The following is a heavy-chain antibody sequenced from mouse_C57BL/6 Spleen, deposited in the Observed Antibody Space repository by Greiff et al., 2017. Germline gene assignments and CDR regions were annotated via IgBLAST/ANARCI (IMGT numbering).Heavy chain of an antibody. J-gene: IGHJ4*01. CDR1: GYTFTSYW. Sequence: VQLQQPGAELVMPGASVKLSCKASGYTFTSYWMHWVKQRPGQGLEWIGEIDPSDSYTNYNQKFKGKSTLTVDKSSSTAYMQLSSLTSEDSAVYYCAGLRRDYYAMDYGGQGTSVTGSS. CDR2: IDPSDSYT. D-gene: IGHD2-4*01. CDR3: AGLRRDYYAMDY. V-gene: IGHV1-69*01.